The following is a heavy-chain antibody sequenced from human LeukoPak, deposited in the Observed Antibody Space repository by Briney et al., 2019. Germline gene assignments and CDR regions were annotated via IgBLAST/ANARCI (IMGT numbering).Heavy chain of an antibody. CDR1: GFTFSSYG. Sequence: GGSLRLSCASSGFTFSSYGMNWVRQAPGKGLEWVAFIRYDGGNKYYADSVKGRFTISRDKSKNTLYLQMNSLRAEDTAVYYCARDLGDSFDYWGRGTLVTVSS. J-gene: IGHJ4*02. V-gene: IGHV3-30*02. CDR3: ARDLGDSFDY. CDR2: IRYDGGNK. D-gene: IGHD4-17*01.